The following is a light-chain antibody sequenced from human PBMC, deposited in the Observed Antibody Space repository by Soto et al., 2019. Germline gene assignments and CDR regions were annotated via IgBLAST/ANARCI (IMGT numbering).Light chain of an antibody. CDR1: QSLAYSDGNTY. V-gene: IGKV2-30*01. J-gene: IGKJ2*01. Sequence: DVVMTQSPLSLPVTLGQPASISCRSSQSLAYSDGNTYLNWFQQRPGQSPRSLIFKVSNRDSGGPEAIFSSGACTDFTLKISRVEAEDVVVYYCMQDTHWPPYTFGQGTKLEIK. CDR3: MQDTHWPPYT. CDR2: KVS.